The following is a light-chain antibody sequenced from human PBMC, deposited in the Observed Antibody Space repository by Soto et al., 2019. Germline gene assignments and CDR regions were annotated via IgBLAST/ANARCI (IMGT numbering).Light chain of an antibody. V-gene: IGKV3-15*01. J-gene: IGKJ3*01. Sequence: EIVMTQTPATLSVSPGERATLSCRASQSVSNNLAWYQQKPGQAPRLVIYDASTRPTGIPPRFSGSGSGTEFTLTISSLQSEDFAVYYCQQYNDWPPFTFGPGTKVDIK. CDR2: DAS. CDR3: QQYNDWPPFT. CDR1: QSVSNN.